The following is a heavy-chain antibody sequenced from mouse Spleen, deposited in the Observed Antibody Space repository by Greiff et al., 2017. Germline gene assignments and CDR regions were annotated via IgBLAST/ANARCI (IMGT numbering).Heavy chain of an antibody. Sequence: QVQLQQPGAELVMPGASVKLSCKASGYTFTSYWMHWVKQRPGQGLEWIGELDPSDSYTNYNQKFKGKATLTVDKSSSTAYMQLSSLTSEDSAVYNRARGDTTVDVDYWGEGTTLTVSS. CDR1: GYTFTSYW. CDR2: LDPSDSYT. D-gene: IGHD1-1*01. V-gene: IGHV1-69*01. J-gene: IGHJ2*01. CDR3: ARGDTTVDVDY.